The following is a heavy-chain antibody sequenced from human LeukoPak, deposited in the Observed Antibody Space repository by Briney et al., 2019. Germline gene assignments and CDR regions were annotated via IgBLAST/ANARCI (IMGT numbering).Heavy chain of an antibody. CDR2: IYPGDSDT. D-gene: IGHD3-22*01. CDR3: ARRDSSGYYYFDY. CDR1: GYSFTSYW. Sequence: PGESLQISCQGSGYSFTSYWIGWVRQMHGKGLEWMGIIYPGDSDTRYSPSFQGQVTISADKSISTAYLQWSSLKASDTAMYYCARRDSSGYYYFDYWGQGTLVTVSS. J-gene: IGHJ4*02. V-gene: IGHV5-51*01.